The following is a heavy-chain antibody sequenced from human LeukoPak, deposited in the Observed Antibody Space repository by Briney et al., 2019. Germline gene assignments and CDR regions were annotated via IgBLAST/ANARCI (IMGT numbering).Heavy chain of an antibody. CDR2: MNPNSGNT. Sequence: PRASVKVSCKASGYTFTSYDINWVRQATGQGLEWMGWMNPNSGNTGYAQKFQGRVTMTRNTSISTAYMELRSLRSDDTAVYYCARGGREATDAFDIWGQGTMVTVSS. V-gene: IGHV1-8*01. D-gene: IGHD1-26*01. J-gene: IGHJ3*02. CDR3: ARGGREATDAFDI. CDR1: GYTFTSYD.